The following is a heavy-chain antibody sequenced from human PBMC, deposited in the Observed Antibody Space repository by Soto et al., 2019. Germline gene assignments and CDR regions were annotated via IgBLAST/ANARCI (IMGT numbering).Heavy chain of an antibody. Sequence: GGSLRLSCAASGFTVSSNYMSWVRQAPGKGLEWVSVIYSGGSTYYADSGKGRFTISRDNSKNTLYLQMNSLRAEDTAVYYCARDRIAAAGTGNYWGQGTLVTVSS. CDR2: IYSGGST. CDR3: ARDRIAAAGTGNY. D-gene: IGHD6-13*01. V-gene: IGHV3-66*01. CDR1: GFTVSSNY. J-gene: IGHJ4*02.